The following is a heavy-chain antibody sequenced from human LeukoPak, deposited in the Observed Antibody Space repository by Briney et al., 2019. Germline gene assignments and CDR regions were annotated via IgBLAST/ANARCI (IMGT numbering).Heavy chain of an antibody. V-gene: IGHV4-30-4*02. CDR2: IYYNGST. J-gene: IGHJ3*02. CDR1: GGSISRGDYY. CDR3: ARFELADDFDI. Sequence: SDTLSLTCTVSGGSISRGDYYWRWIRQPPGKGLEWIGYIYYNGSTYYNPSFKSRVTISVDTSKNQFSLKLSSVTAADTAVYYCARFELADDFDIWGQGTMVTVSS. D-gene: IGHD6-13*01.